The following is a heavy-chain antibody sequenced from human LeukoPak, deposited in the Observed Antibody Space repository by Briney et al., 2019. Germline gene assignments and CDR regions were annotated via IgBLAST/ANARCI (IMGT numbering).Heavy chain of an antibody. J-gene: IGHJ4*02. V-gene: IGHV1-69*05. CDR2: IIPIFGTA. CDR1: GGTFSSYA. Sequence: SVKVSCKASGGTFSSYAISWVRQAPGQGLEWMGGIIPIFGTASYAQKFQGRVTITTDESTSTAYMELSSLRSVDTAVYYCARDGSSGGADYWGQGTLVTVSS. D-gene: IGHD6-19*01. CDR3: ARDGSSGGADY.